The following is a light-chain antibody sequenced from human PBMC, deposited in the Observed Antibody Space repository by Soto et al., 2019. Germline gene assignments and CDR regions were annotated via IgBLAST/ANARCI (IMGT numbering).Light chain of an antibody. CDR1: SSNIGNNY. V-gene: IGLV1-51*01. Sequence: QSVLTQPPSVSAAPGQKVTISCSGSSSNIGNNYVSWYQQFPGTAPKLLIYDNNKRPSGFPDRFSGSKSGTSATLDITGLQTGDEADYYCGTWDSSLSAVVFGGGTKLTVL. CDR3: GTWDSSLSAVV. J-gene: IGLJ2*01. CDR2: DNN.